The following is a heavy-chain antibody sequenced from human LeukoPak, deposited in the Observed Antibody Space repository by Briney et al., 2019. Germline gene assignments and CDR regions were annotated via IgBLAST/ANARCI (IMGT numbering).Heavy chain of an antibody. V-gene: IGHV4-34*01. CDR2: INHSGST. J-gene: IGHJ5*02. D-gene: IGHD6-13*01. Sequence: SETLSLTCAVYGGSFSGYYWSWIRQPPGKGLEWIGEINHSGSTYYNPSLKSRVTISVDTSKNQFSLKLSSVTAADTAVYYCARGRYSSSWYDWFDPWGQGTLVTVSS. CDR3: ARGRYSSSWYDWFDP. CDR1: GGSFSGYY.